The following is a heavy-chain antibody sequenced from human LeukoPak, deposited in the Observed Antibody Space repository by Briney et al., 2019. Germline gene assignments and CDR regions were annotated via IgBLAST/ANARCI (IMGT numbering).Heavy chain of an antibody. D-gene: IGHD1-1*01. Sequence: GSLILSCAASGFTFSSYAITWVRQAPGKGLEWDSAISGSGGSTYYADSVKGRFTISRDNSKNTLYLQMNSLRAEDTAVYYCAKDPNWNGQFGYWGQGTLVTVSS. J-gene: IGHJ4*02. V-gene: IGHV3-23*01. CDR1: GFTFSSYA. CDR3: AKDPNWNGQFGY. CDR2: ISGSGGST.